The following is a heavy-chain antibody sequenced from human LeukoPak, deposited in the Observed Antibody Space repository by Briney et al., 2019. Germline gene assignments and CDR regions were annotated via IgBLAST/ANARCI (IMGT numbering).Heavy chain of an antibody. V-gene: IGHV3-21*01. Sequence: ETLSLTCAVYGGSFSGYYWSWIRQAPGKGLEWVSSISSSSSYIYYADSVKGRFTISRDNAKNSLYLQMNSLRAEDTAVYYCARPPGSTGYWGQGTLVTVSS. J-gene: IGHJ4*02. CDR1: GGSFSGYY. CDR2: ISSSSSYI. D-gene: IGHD7-27*01. CDR3: ARPPGSTGY.